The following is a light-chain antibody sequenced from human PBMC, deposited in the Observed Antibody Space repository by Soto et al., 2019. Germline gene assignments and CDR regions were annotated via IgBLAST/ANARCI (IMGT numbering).Light chain of an antibody. CDR2: WAS. Sequence: DIVMTQSPDSLAVSLCERATISCKSSQSVLYSSNNKNYLAWYQQKPGQPPKLLIYWASTRESGVPDRFSGSGSGTDFTLTISSLQAEDVAVYYCQQYYSTPLTFGGGTKVDI. J-gene: IGKJ4*01. CDR1: QSVLYSSNNKNY. CDR3: QQYYSTPLT. V-gene: IGKV4-1*01.